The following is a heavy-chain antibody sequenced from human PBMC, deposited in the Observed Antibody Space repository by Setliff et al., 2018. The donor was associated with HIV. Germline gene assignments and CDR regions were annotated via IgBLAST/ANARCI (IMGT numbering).Heavy chain of an antibody. D-gene: IGHD6-6*01. CDR1: GYTFTTYY. Sequence: ASVKVSCKASGYTFTTYYMHWVRQAPGQGLEWMGIINPSGGSTSYAQKFQGRVTMTMDTSTNTVYMELSSLRSDDTAVYYCAKDFSSSRREGLDYWGQGTLVTVSS. J-gene: IGHJ4*02. V-gene: IGHV1-46*01. CDR2: INPSGGST. CDR3: AKDFSSSRREGLDY.